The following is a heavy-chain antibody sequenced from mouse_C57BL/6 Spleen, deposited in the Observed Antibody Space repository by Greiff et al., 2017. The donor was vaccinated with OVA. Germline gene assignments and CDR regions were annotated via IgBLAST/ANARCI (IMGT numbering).Heavy chain of an antibody. CDR1: GFTFSDYG. CDR2: ISSGSSTI. D-gene: IGHD1-1*01. Sequence: DVKLVESGGGLVKPGGSLKLSCAASGFTFSDYGMHWVRQAPEKGLEWVAYISSGSSTIYYADTVKGRFTISRDNAKNTLFLQMTSLRSEDTAMYYCARDPVEGYFDVWGTGTTVTVSS. V-gene: IGHV5-17*01. J-gene: IGHJ1*03. CDR3: ARDPVEGYFDV.